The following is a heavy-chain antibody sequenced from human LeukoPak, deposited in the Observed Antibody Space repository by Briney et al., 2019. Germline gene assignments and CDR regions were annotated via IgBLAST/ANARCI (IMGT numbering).Heavy chain of an antibody. D-gene: IGHD2-2*01. V-gene: IGHV4-39*01. CDR3: ASLPGYCIITTCHHFDY. CDR2: VYYDGST. CDR1: GGSISGSSYY. J-gene: IGHJ4*02. Sequence: SETLSLTCTVSGGSISGSSYYWGWIRQPPGKGLKWIGSVYYDGSTYYNPSLKSRVAISVDTSKNQFSLNLSSVTAADTAVYYCASLPGYCIITTCHHFDYWGQGTMVTVSS.